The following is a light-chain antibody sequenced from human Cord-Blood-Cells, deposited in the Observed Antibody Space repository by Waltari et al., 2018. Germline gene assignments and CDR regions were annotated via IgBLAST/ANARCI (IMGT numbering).Light chain of an antibody. Sequence: DIKITQSPSSLSASVRYRVTITCRASQSISSYLNWYQQKPGKAPKLLIYAASSLQSGVPSRFSGSGSGTDFTLTISSLQPEDFATYYCQQSYSTLMYTFGQGTKLEIK. CDR3: QQSYSTLMYT. CDR2: AAS. J-gene: IGKJ2*01. CDR1: QSISSY. V-gene: IGKV1-39*01.